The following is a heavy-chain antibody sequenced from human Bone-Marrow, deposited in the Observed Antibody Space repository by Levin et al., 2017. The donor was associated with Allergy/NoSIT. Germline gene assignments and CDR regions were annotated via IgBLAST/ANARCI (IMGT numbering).Heavy chain of an antibody. V-gene: IGHV3-74*01. CDR1: GFAFSNYW. CDR3: ARDPFAYNFGSWSYLDY. D-gene: IGHD3-10*01. J-gene: IGHJ4*02. CDR2: INRGGSST. Sequence: GGSLRLSCAASGFAFSNYWMHWVRQAPGKGLVWVSRINRGGSSTTYADSVKGRFTISRDNAQNTLYLQMNSLRAEDTAVYYCARDPFAYNFGSWSYLDYWGQGTLVSVSS.